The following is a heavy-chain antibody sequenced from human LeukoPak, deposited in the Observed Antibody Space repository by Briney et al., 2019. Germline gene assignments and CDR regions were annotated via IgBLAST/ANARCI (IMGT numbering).Heavy chain of an antibody. CDR1: GGSSRGYY. Sequence: SETLSLTCAVYGGSSRGYYLSWIRQPPGKGLEWIGEINHSGSTNYNPSLKSRVTISVDTSNKQFSLKLSSVTAADTALYYSATWDYGGLHGYWGQGTLVTVSS. CDR3: ATWDYGGLHGY. V-gene: IGHV4-34*01. J-gene: IGHJ4*02. D-gene: IGHD4-23*01. CDR2: INHSGST.